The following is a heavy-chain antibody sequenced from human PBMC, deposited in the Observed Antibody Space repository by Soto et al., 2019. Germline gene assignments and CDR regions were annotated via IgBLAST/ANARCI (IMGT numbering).Heavy chain of an antibody. CDR2: IYATGSS. CDR1: GASLSGHY. J-gene: IGHJ5*02. Sequence: SELLPLTCNVSGASLSGHYWRWIRQPPGKGLEWIGRIYATGSSDYNPSLKSRITISVDMSKKQFSLTLRSVTAADTAMYYCVRDGTKNLRDWFEPWGQGILVTVSS. CDR3: VRDGTKNLRDWFEP. V-gene: IGHV4-4*07. D-gene: IGHD1-1*01.